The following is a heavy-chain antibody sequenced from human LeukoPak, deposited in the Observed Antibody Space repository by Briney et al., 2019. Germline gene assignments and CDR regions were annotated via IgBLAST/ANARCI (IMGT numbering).Heavy chain of an antibody. CDR1: GFTFSSYA. J-gene: IGHJ3*02. CDR2: ISYDGSNK. D-gene: IGHD2-2*01. Sequence: GRSLRLSCAASGFTFSSYAMHWARQAPGKGLEWVAVISYDGSNKYYADSVKGRFTISRDNSKNTLYLQMNSLRAEDTAVYYCARDSTAFTVGDAFDIWGQGTMVTVSS. CDR3: ARDSTAFTVGDAFDI. V-gene: IGHV3-30-3*01.